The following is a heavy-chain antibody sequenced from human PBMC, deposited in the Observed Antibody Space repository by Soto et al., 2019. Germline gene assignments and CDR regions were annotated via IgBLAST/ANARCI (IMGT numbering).Heavy chain of an antibody. CDR1: GFTFISYS. CDR3: VRDHLWAFDY. CDR2: ISPAGNSV. V-gene: IGHV3-48*02. Sequence: GGSLRLSCVASGFTFISYSINWIRQAPGKGPEWVSRISPAGNSVDYTDSVKGRFTISRDNAENSLYLEMNSLRDEDTAVYYCVRDHLWAFDYWGQGTLVTVSS. J-gene: IGHJ4*02. D-gene: IGHD3-16*01.